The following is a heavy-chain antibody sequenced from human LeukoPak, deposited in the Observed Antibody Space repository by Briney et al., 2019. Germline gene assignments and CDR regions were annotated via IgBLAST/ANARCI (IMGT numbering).Heavy chain of an antibody. J-gene: IGHJ4*02. CDR3: AHKKYYYDSSGYYSDY. Sequence: SGPTLVNPTQTLTLTCTFSGFSLSTRGVGVGWIRQPPGKALEWLALIYWDDDKRYSPSLKSRLTITKDTSKNQVVLTMTNMDPVDTATYYCAHKKYYYDSSGYYSDYWGQGTLVTVSS. D-gene: IGHD3-22*01. CDR2: IYWDDDK. V-gene: IGHV2-5*02. CDR1: GFSLSTRGVG.